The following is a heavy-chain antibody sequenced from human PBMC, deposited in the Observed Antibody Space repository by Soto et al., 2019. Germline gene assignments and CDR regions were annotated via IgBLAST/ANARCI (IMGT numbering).Heavy chain of an antibody. Sequence: QITLKESGPTLVKPTQTLTLTCTFSGFSLSTSGVGVGWIRQPPGKALEWLALIYWDDDQHYSPSLKIRLTSPKDTSKYQVVLTMTTMDPVDTATYYCAHRPSYCSGGSCYSGFDYWGQGTLVTVSS. V-gene: IGHV2-5*02. CDR1: GFSLSTSGVG. J-gene: IGHJ4*02. CDR3: AHRPSYCSGGSCYSGFDY. CDR2: IYWDDDQ. D-gene: IGHD2-15*01.